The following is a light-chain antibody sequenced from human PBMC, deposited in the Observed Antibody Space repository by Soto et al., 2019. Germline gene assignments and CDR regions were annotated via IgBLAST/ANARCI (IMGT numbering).Light chain of an antibody. CDR2: EVS. V-gene: IGLV2-14*01. Sequence: QSALTQPASVSGSPGQSITISCTGTSSDVGGYNCVSWYQQHPGKAPKLMIYEVSNRPSGVSNRFSGSKSGNTASLTISGLQAEDEADYYCSACTSSSTVVFGGGTKVTVL. CDR1: SSDVGGYNC. J-gene: IGLJ2*01. CDR3: SACTSSSTVV.